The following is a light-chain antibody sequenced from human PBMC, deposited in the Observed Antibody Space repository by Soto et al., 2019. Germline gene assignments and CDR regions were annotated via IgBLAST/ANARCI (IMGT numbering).Light chain of an antibody. CDR2: ASS. J-gene: IGKJ1*01. CDR3: QQYDSSGT. Sequence: EIVLTQSPGTLSLSPGESATLSCRASQSVSNNYIACYQQKPGQATRLLSYASSNSATGIPDTFSGSGSGADFTLTVSRVEPGDFVVYYCQQYDSSGTVGHGTKVDSK. V-gene: IGKV3-20*01. CDR1: QSVSNNY.